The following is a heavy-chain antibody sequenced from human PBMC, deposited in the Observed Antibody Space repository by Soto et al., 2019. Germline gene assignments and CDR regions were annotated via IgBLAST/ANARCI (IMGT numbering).Heavy chain of an antibody. CDR1: GGNFSSYA. CDR3: ARGSDSGSYHFDY. CDR2: IIPIFGTA. V-gene: IGHV1-69*01. Sequence: VQLVQSGAEVNKPGSSVKVSCKASGGNFSSYAISWVRQAPGQGLEWMGGIIPIFGTANYAQKFHGRVTITADESTSTAYMELSSLRSEDTAVYYCARGSDSGSYHFDYWGQGTLVTVSS. J-gene: IGHJ4*02. D-gene: IGHD1-26*01.